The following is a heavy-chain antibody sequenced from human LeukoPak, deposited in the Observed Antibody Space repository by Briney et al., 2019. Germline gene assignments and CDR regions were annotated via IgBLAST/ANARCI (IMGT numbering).Heavy chain of an antibody. V-gene: IGHV3-33*01. CDR3: TRDPYDILIGYSPYFDY. CDR1: GFTFSSYG. D-gene: IGHD3-9*01. CDR2: IWYDGSNK. Sequence: GGSLRLSCAASGFTFSSYGMHWVRQAPGKGLEWVSIIWYDGSNKYYADSVKGRLTISRDNSKNTLYLQMNSLRAEDTAVYYCTRDPYDILIGYSPYFDYWGQGTLVTVSS. J-gene: IGHJ4*02.